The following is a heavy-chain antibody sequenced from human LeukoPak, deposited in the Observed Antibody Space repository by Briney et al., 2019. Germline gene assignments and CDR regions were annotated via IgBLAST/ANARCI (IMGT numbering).Heavy chain of an antibody. J-gene: IGHJ4*02. Sequence: GGSLRLSCAASGFTFSTYGMHWVRQAPGKGLEWVAVIWPDGSHKYYADSVKGRFTISRDNSKNTLYLQMNSLRAEDTAVYYCAHISSSWPDYWGQGTLVTVSS. V-gene: IGHV3-33*01. CDR3: AHISSSWPDY. CDR2: IWPDGSHK. D-gene: IGHD6-13*01. CDR1: GFTFSTYG.